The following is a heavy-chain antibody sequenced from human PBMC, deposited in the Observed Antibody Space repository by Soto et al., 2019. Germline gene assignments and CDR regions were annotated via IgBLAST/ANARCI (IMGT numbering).Heavy chain of an antibody. CDR3: AQEASNCDYLGYVAS. Sequence: EVQLLESGGGLVQPGGSLRLSCAASGFTFSSYRMSWVRQAPGKGLEWVSGISADGGRTFYTDSVKGRLTISRDNSMNKLYLQMNSLRAADTAVYDCAQEASNCDYLGYVASWGQGTVFPASS. J-gene: IGHJ4*02. CDR2: ISADGGRT. V-gene: IGHV3-23*01. D-gene: IGHD4-17*01. CDR1: GFTFSSYR.